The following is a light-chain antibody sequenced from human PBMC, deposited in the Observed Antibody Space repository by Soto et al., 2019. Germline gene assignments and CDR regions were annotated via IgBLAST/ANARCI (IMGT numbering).Light chain of an antibody. J-gene: IGKJ5*01. CDR2: DAS. Sequence: EILVTQSPATLYLSPGERATLSFRASQSVKTFLLWYQHRPGQAPRVLIYDASHRATGIPARFRGSGSGTDFTLTISSLEPEDAGIYYRQQRCHGPPITFGQGTRLEIK. CDR1: QSVKTF. V-gene: IGKV3-11*01. CDR3: QQRCHGPPIT.